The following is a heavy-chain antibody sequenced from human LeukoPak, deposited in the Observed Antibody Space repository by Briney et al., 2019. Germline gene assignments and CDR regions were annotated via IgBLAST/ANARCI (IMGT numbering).Heavy chain of an antibody. CDR3: ARQGAGVTIFGVVRTLDY. V-gene: IGHV4-39*01. D-gene: IGHD3-3*01. CDR1: GGSISSGSYY. Sequence: SQTLSLTCTVSGGSISSGSYYWGWIRQPPGKGLEWIGRIYYSGSTYYNPSLKSRVTISVDTSKNQFSLKLSSVTAADTAVYYCARQGAGVTIFGVVRTLDYWGQGTLVTVSS. CDR2: IYYSGST. J-gene: IGHJ4*02.